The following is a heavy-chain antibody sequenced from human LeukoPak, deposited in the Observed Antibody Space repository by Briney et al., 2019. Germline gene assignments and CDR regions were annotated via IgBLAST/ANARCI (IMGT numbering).Heavy chain of an antibody. V-gene: IGHV1-18*04. CDR3: ARDPSNTSGWSPYFDY. CDR1: GYTFNKNG. J-gene: IGHJ4*02. Sequence: GASVKDSSKDSGYTFNKNGITWVRPAPGQGLEWMGWISAYNGDTKYGQRFQGRVTLLTDTTASTAYMEQRSLRSDDTAVYYCARDPSNTSGWSPYFDYWGQGALVTVSS. D-gene: IGHD6-19*01. CDR2: ISAYNGDT.